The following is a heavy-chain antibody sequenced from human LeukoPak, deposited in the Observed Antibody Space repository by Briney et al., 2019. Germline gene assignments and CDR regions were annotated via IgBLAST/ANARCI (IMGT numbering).Heavy chain of an antibody. CDR2: VSGSGGST. Sequence: SGGSLRLSCAASGFTFSTYAISWVRQAPGKGLDCVSLVSGSGGSTYNADSVKGRFTISRDNSKNTLYLQMKSLRADDTAVYYCAKAPAYCSGGTCYDYWGQGSLVTVSS. CDR3: AKAPAYCSGGTCYDY. D-gene: IGHD2-15*01. J-gene: IGHJ4*02. CDR1: GFTFSTYA. V-gene: IGHV3-23*01.